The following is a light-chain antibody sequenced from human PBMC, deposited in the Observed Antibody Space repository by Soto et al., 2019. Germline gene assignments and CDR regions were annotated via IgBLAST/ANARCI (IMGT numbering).Light chain of an antibody. Sequence: DIQMTQSPSTLSASVGDRVTITCRASQNVNKWLAWFQQKPGKVPKLLIFDASTLQPGVPSRFGGGGSGTEFTLTISGLQPDDFATYYCQQYNSYSPWTFGPGTKVEI. CDR3: QQYNSYSPWT. CDR1: QNVNKW. V-gene: IGKV1-5*01. J-gene: IGKJ1*01. CDR2: DAS.